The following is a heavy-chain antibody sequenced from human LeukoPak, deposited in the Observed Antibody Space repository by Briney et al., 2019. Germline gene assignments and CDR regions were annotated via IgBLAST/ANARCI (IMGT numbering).Heavy chain of an antibody. CDR3: ARSDGDYSDY. CDR1: GGSISTITYY. J-gene: IGHJ4*02. Sequence: SETLSLTCTVSGGSISTITYYWGWIRQPPGKGLEWVGHMYYRGNTFYNPSHKSRVTISVDTSKNQFSLKLRSVTAADTAVYYCARSDGDYSDYWGQGTLVTVSS. CDR2: MYYRGNT. D-gene: IGHD4-17*01. V-gene: IGHV4-39*07.